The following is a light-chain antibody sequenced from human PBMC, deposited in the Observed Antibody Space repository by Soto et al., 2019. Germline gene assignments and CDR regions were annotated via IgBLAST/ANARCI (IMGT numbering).Light chain of an antibody. CDR3: MAALHTPHT. CDR1: QSLLHSDGYNY. V-gene: IGKV2-28*01. CDR2: WGS. J-gene: IGKJ5*01. Sequence: DIVMTQSPLSLPVTPGEPASISCRSSQSLLHSDGYNYLDWYLQKPGQSPQLLIYWGSNRASGVPDRFSGSGSGTDFTLKISRVEAEDVGVYYCMAALHTPHTFGQGTRLEIK.